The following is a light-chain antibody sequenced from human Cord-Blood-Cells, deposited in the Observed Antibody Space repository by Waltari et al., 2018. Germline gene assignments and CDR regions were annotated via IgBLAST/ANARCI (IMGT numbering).Light chain of an antibody. V-gene: IGLV2-11*01. J-gene: IGLJ1*01. CDR3: CSYAGSYTLV. CDR2: DVR. Sequence: QSALTQPSSVSGSPGQSVTISCTGTSSDVGCYNYVPCYQQPPGKAPKLMIYDVRKRPSGVPDRFSGSKSGNTASLTISGLQAEDEADYYCCSYAGSYTLVFGTGPKVTVL. CDR1: SSDVGCYNY.